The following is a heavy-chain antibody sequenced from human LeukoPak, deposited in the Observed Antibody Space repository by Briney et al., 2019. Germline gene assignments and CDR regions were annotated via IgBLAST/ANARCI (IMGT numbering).Heavy chain of an antibody. CDR2: INPKSCGT. V-gene: IGHV1-2*02. J-gene: IGHJ4*02. D-gene: IGHD1-26*01. Sequence: ASVKVSCKASRYNYTDYYIHGVSQAPGQGLEWMGWINPKSCGTNYAQNLQGRVTMTTDTSTSTAYMDLRSLRSDDTALYYCAREISGTYNTFDCWGQGTLVTVSS. CDR3: AREISGTYNTFDC. CDR1: RYNYTDYY.